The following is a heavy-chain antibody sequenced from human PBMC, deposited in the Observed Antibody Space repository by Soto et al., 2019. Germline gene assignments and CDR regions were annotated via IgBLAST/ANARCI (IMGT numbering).Heavy chain of an antibody. CDR2: IMWSSDRV. CDR1: GVTVKEHA. CDR3: GKDINAGGMDV. V-gene: IGHV3-9*01. Sequence: DVQLVESGGGLVEPGTSLRLSCVGSGVTVKEHAMHWVRQAPGRGLEWVSGIMWSSDRVDYADSVKGRFTTSRDNAKNSLYLQMNSLRPEDSALYFCGKDINAGGMDVWGQGTTVTVSS. J-gene: IGHJ6*02. D-gene: IGHD1-26*01.